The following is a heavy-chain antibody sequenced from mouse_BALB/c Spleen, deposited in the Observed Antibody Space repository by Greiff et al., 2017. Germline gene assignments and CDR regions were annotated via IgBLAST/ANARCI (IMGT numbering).Heavy chain of an antibody. CDR2: IEPYDGGT. CDR1: GYSFTGYN. Sequence: VQLQQSGPELVKPGASVKISCKASGYSFTGYNMNWVKQSNGKSLEWIGNIEPYDGGTSYNQKFKGTATLTVDKSSSTAYMQLKSLTSEVSAVYYCAREGLRQVSGFAYWGQGTLVTVSA. J-gene: IGHJ3*01. D-gene: IGHD2-2*01. V-gene: IGHV1S135*01. CDR3: AREGLRQVSGFAY.